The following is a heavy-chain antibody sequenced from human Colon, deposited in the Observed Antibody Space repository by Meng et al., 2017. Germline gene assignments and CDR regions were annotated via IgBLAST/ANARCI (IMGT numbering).Heavy chain of an antibody. D-gene: IGHD2-2*01. V-gene: IGHV4-4*02. CDR3: ASGRKYCSSTSCYGQFDY. CDR1: GRAISSSIV. Sequence: GPGLVLASGHLALPWAVSGRAISSSIVWSWVRQPPWKGLEWIGEIYNSVSTNYNPSLKSRVTISVDKSKNQFSLKLSSVTAADTAVYYCASGRKYCSSTSCYGQFDYWGQGTLVTVSS. CDR2: IYNSVST. J-gene: IGHJ4*02.